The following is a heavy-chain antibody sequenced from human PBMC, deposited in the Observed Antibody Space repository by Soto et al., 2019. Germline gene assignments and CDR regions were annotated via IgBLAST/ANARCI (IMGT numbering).Heavy chain of an antibody. CDR1: GYTLTELS. CDR3: ATKGQTGTHYYYGMDV. J-gene: IGHJ6*04. Sequence: ASVKVSCKVSGYTLTELSMHWVRQAPGKGLEWMGGFDPEDGETIYAQKFQGRVTMTEDTSTDTAYMELSSLRSEDTAVYYCATKGQTGTHYYYGMDVWGKGTTVTVS. V-gene: IGHV1-24*01. CDR2: FDPEDGET. D-gene: IGHD1-1*01.